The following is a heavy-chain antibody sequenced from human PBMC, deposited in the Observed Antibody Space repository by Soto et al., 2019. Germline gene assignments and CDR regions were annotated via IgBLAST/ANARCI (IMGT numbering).Heavy chain of an antibody. J-gene: IGHJ5*02. V-gene: IGHV4-31*03. CDR3: ARCSLVVIPVPGFDP. CDR1: GGSIGSGGYY. CDR2: IYYNGNT. D-gene: IGHD2-15*01. Sequence: LSLTCTVSGGSIGSGGYYWSWIRQHPGRGLEWIGYIYYNGNTYYNPSLKSRVTVSVDTSKNQFSLNVRSVTAADTAVYYCARCSLVVIPVPGFDPWGQGTLVTVSS.